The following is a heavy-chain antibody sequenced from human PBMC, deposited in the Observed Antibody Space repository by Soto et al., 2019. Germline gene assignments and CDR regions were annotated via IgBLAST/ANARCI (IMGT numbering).Heavy chain of an antibody. V-gene: IGHV1-58*01. CDR1: GFTFTSSA. D-gene: IGHD7-27*01. CDR3: AADPKLGFYYYGMDV. J-gene: IGHJ6*02. Sequence: QLQLVQSGPEVKKPGTSVKVSCKASGFTFTSSAVQWVRQARGQRLEWIGWIVVGSGNTNYAQKFQERVTIPRDMSTSTAYMELSSLRSEDTAVYYCAADPKLGFYYYGMDVWGQGTTVTVSS. CDR2: IVVGSGNT.